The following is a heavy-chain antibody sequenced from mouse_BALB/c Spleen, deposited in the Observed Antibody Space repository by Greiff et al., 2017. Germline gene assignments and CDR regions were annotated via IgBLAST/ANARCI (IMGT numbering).Heavy chain of an antibody. Sequence: EVQGVESGPELMKPGASVKISCKASGYSFTSYYMHWVKQSHGKSLEWIGYIDPFNGGTSYNQKFKGKATLTVDKSSSTAYMHLSSLTSEDSAVYYCARYGNYEVYYAMDYWGQGTSVTVSS. J-gene: IGHJ4*01. CDR1: GYSFTSYY. CDR3: ARYGNYEVYYAMDY. CDR2: IDPFNGGT. D-gene: IGHD2-1*01. V-gene: IGHV1S135*01.